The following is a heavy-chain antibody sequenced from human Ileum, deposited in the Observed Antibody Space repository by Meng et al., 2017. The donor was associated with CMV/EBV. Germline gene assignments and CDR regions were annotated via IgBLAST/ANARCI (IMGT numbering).Heavy chain of an antibody. CDR2: IEGDEIWK. J-gene: IGHJ4*02. D-gene: IGHD1/OR15-1a*01. CDR1: GFTFRTYR. V-gene: IGHV3-74*01. Sequence: LGESGGGLVLPGGFLRLSCAASGFTFRTYRMHRVRQRAGEGLVWVTRIEGDEIWKNYADSVKDQFTISRDNAKNMLYLQMNSLRAEDTALYYCVRDEHSPDFWGQGTLVTVSS. CDR3: VRDEHSPDF.